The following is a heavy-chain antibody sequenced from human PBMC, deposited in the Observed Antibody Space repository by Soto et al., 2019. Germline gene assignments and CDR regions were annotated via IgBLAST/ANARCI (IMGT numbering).Heavy chain of an antibody. V-gene: IGHV3-21*01. CDR1: GFTFSAYS. J-gene: IGHJ4*02. CDR3: ARVDGYTFPNDY. Sequence: KPGGSLRLSCVASGFTFSAYSMSWVRQAPGKGLEWVSSITSGSDYIYYADSLKGRFTISRDNAKNSLYLQMHSLRAEDTAFYYCARVDGYTFPNDYWGQGTLVTVSS. D-gene: IGHD5-12*01. CDR2: ITSGSDYI.